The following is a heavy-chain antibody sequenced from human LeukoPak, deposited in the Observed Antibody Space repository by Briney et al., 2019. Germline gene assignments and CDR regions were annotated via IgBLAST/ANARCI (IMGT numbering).Heavy chain of an antibody. Sequence: ASVKVSCKAAGCTFTWYYMFWVRQAPGQGLEWMGRINPNSGGTNYAQKFQGRVTMTRDTSISTAYMELSRLRSDDTAVYYCARGYCSGGSCYSVENRFDPWGQGTLVTVSS. J-gene: IGHJ5*02. D-gene: IGHD2-15*01. V-gene: IGHV1-2*06. CDR3: ARGYCSGGSCYSVENRFDP. CDR1: GCTFTWYY. CDR2: INPNSGGT.